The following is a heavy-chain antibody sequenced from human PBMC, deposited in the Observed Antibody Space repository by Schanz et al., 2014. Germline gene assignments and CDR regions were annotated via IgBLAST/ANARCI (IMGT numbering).Heavy chain of an antibody. D-gene: IGHD3-10*01. V-gene: IGHV3-66*01. Sequence: EVKLLESGGHLVQPGGSLRLSCAASGFIVSSTYMTWVRQAPGKGLEWVSIIYSGVSTYYADSVKGRFTISRDNSKSMLFLEMSSLRVEDTAVYYCVREENYPSFLGYYYYMDVWGKGTSVTVSS. CDR2: IYSGVST. J-gene: IGHJ6*03. CDR1: GFIVSSTY. CDR3: VREENYPSFLGYYYYMDV.